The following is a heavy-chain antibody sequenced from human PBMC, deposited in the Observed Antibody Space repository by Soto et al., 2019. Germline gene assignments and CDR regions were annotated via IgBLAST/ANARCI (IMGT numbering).Heavy chain of an antibody. J-gene: IGHJ4*02. V-gene: IGHV4-39*01. D-gene: IGHD1-26*01. CDR2: MFYSGNT. Sequence: QVQLQESGPGLVKPSETLSLTCTVSGDSITSSSYYLGWIRQPPGKGLEWIGNMFYSGNTYYNPSFESRVTISVDTSKSLFSLRLSSVTASDPAVYYCARLQGGLYSGSYLDWGQGTLVTVSS. CDR1: GDSITSSSYY. CDR3: ARLQGGLYSGSYLD.